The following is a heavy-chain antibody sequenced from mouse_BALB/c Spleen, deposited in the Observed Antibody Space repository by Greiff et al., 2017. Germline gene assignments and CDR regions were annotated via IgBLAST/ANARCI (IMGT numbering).Heavy chain of an antibody. CDR1: GYSITSGYY. CDR2: ISYDGSN. Sequence: EVKLMESGPGLVKPSQSLSLTCSVTGYSITSGYYWNWIRQFPGNKLEWMGYISYDGSNNYNPSLKNRISITRDTSKNQFFLKLNSVTTEDTATYYCAISYYGSSLYYAMDYWGQGTSVTVSS. V-gene: IGHV3-6*02. J-gene: IGHJ4*01. CDR3: AISYYGSSLYYAMDY. D-gene: IGHD1-1*01.